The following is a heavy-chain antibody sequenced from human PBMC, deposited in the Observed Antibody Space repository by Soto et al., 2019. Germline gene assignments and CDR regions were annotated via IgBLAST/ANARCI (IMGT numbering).Heavy chain of an antibody. CDR3: AREDYSDLRFYYGMDV. CDR1: GFTFSSYE. V-gene: IGHV3-48*03. Sequence: HGGSLRLSCAASGFTFSSYEINWVRQAPGKGLEWVSYISSTGNTIYYADSVKGRFTISRDNAKNSVYLQMNSLRAEDTAVYYCAREDYSDLRFYYGMDVWGQGTTVTVSS. J-gene: IGHJ6*02. CDR2: ISSTGNTI. D-gene: IGHD4-17*01.